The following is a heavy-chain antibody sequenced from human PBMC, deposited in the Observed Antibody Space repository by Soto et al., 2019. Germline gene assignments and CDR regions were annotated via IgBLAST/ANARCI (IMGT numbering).Heavy chain of an antibody. V-gene: IGHV4-34*01. CDR3: ARVVPAATYYYGSGKSRVYFDY. CDR1: GGSFSGYY. D-gene: IGHD3-10*01. Sequence: PSETLSLTCAVYGGSFSGYYWSWIRQPPGKGLEWIGEINHSGSTNYNPSLKSRVTISVDTSKNQFSLKLSSVTAADTAVYYCARVVPAATYYYGSGKSRVYFDYWGQGTLVTVSS. CDR2: INHSGST. J-gene: IGHJ4*02.